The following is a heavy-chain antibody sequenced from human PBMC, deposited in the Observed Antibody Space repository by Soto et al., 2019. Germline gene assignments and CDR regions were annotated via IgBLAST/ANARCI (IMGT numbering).Heavy chain of an antibody. CDR1: GFTCSSYD. CDR3: ARPTVATPYYFDY. Sequence: PGGLLRLSCAASGFTCSSYDMHWVRQGTGKGLEWVAAIGTAGDTYYPDSVKGRFTISRENAKNSLYLHMNSLRAGDTAVYYCARPTVATPYYFDYWGQGALVTVS. D-gene: IGHD1-1*01. J-gene: IGHJ4*02. CDR2: IGTAGDT. V-gene: IGHV3-13*04.